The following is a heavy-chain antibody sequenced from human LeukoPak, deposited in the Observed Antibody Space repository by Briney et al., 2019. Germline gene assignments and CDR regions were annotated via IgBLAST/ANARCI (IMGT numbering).Heavy chain of an antibody. D-gene: IGHD1-26*01. CDR3: ARKGGATTYGYYYYYMDV. J-gene: IGHJ6*03. V-gene: IGHV3-7*01. CDR1: GFTFSSYW. CDR2: IKQDGSEK. Sequence: GGSLRLSCAASGFTFSSYWMSWVRQAPGKGLEWVANIKQDGSEKYYVDSVKGRFTISRDNAKNSLYLQMNSLRAEDTAVYYCARKGGATTYGYYYYYMDVWGKGTTVTISS.